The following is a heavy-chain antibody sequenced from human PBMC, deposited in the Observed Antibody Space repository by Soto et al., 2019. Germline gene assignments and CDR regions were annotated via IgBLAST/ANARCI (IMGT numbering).Heavy chain of an antibody. J-gene: IGHJ4*02. Sequence: PSETLSLTCTVSGGSSSSSRSYGGWIRQPPGKGLEWIGYIYYSGSTNYNPSLKSRVTISVDTSKNQFSLKLSSVTAADTAVYYCARRWGDYFDYWGQGTLVTVSS. CDR2: IYYSGST. CDR1: GGSSSSSRSY. V-gene: IGHV4-61*05. D-gene: IGHD3-16*01. CDR3: ARRWGDYFDY.